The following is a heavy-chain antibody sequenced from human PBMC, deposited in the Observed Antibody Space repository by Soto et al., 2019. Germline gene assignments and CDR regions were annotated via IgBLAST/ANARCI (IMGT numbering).Heavy chain of an antibody. V-gene: IGHV3-7*01. CDR2: INQDGSEK. CDR3: GRDSGAATA. CDR1: GFTFSNYV. Sequence: PGGSLRLSCAASGFTFSNYVMSWVRQATGKGLDWVAKINQDGSEKYYVASVKGRFTTTRDNAKKSVYLQMNSLRGEDMAVYYSGRDSGAATAWGKGTM. D-gene: IGHD5-18*01. J-gene: IGHJ3*01.